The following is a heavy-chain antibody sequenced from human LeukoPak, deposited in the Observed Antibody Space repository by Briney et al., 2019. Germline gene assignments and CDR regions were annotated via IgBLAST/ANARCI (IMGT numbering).Heavy chain of an antibody. Sequence: GGSLRLSCAASGFTFSSYAMHWVRQAPGKGLEYVSAISSNGGSTYYANSVKGRITISRDNSKNTLYLQMGGLRTEDMAVYYCARVRQQLVRGAFDIWGQGTMVTVSS. CDR1: GFTFSSYA. J-gene: IGHJ3*02. CDR2: ISSNGGST. V-gene: IGHV3-64*01. CDR3: ARVRQQLVRGAFDI. D-gene: IGHD6-13*01.